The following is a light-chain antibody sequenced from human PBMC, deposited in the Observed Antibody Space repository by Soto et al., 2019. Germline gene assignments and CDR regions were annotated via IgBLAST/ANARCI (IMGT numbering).Light chain of an antibody. CDR3: SSYAGTNRV. V-gene: IGLV2-8*01. CDR1: SSDVGGYNY. Sequence: QSALTQPASVSGSPGQSITISCTGTSSDVGGYNYVSWYQQHPGKAPKLMIYEVSKRPSGVPDRFSGSKSGNTASLTVSGLQAEDEAEYYCSSYAGTNRVFGTGTKLTVL. J-gene: IGLJ1*01. CDR2: EVS.